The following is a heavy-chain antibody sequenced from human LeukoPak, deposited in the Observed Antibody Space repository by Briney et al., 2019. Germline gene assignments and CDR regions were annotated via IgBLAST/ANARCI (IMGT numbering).Heavy chain of an antibody. J-gene: IGHJ4*02. CDR1: GYTFTTYD. D-gene: IGHD6-13*01. CDR2: MNPNSGNT. CDR3: ARIAAPGNRRLNF. V-gene: IGHV1-8*01. Sequence: GASVKVSCKASGYTFTTYDINWVRQAAGQGLEWMAWMNPNSGNTGNAQKFQGRVTMTRNTSISTAYMELTSLTSEDTAVYFCARIAAPGNRRLNFWGQGTLVTVSS.